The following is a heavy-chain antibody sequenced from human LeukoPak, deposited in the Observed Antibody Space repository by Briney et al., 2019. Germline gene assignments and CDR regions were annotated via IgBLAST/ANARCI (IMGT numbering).Heavy chain of an antibody. V-gene: IGHV4-39*01. Sequence: SETLSLTCTVSGGSISSSGYYWGWIRQAPGKGLEWIGSISYSGSTYYNPSLKSRVTISVDTSKNQFSLKLSSVTAADTAVYYCARNNGMDVWGQGTTVIVSS. J-gene: IGHJ6*02. CDR3: ARNNGMDV. CDR2: ISYSGST. CDR1: GGSISSSGYY.